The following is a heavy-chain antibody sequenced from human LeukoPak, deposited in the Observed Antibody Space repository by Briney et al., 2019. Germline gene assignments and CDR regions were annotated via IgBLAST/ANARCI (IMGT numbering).Heavy chain of an antibody. J-gene: IGHJ4*02. V-gene: IGHV3-23*01. CDR1: GFTFSSFA. D-gene: IGHD5-24*01. CDR2: ISASGSST. Sequence: GGSLRLSCTASGFTFSSFAMSWVRQAAGKRLEWVSTISASGSSTYYADSVKGRFTISRDNAKNSLYLQMNSLRAEDTAVYYCARDGDGYNYKLDYWGQGTLVTVSS. CDR3: ARDGDGYNYKLDY.